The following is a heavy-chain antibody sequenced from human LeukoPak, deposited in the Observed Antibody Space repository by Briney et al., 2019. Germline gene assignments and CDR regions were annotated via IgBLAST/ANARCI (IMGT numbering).Heavy chain of an antibody. D-gene: IGHD2-15*01. CDR3: ANGDYCSGGTCYSGYYFDY. Sequence: TGGSLRLSCAASGFTFSSYGMHWVRQAPGKGLEWVAFIRYDGSNKYYADSVKGRFTISRDNSKNTLYLQMNSLRAEDTAVYYCANGDYCSGGTCYSGYYFDYWGQGTLVTVSS. CDR1: GFTFSSYG. J-gene: IGHJ4*02. CDR2: IRYDGSNK. V-gene: IGHV3-30*02.